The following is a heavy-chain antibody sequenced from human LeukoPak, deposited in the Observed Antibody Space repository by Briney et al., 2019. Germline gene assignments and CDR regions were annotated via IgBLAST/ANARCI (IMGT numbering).Heavy chain of an antibody. CDR2: ISYDGSNK. V-gene: IGHV3-30*18. D-gene: IGHD6-19*01. CDR3: AKDGGSGWYNYYYYYMDV. J-gene: IGHJ6*03. CDR1: GFTFSSYG. Sequence: PGGSLRLSCAASGFTFSSYGMHWVRQAPGKGLEWVAVISYDGSNKYYADSVKGRFTISRDISKNTLYLQMNSLRAEDTAVYYCAKDGGSGWYNYYYYYMDVWGKGTTVTISS.